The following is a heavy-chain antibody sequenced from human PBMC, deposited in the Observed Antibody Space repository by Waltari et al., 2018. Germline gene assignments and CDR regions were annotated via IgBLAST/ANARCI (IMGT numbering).Heavy chain of an antibody. D-gene: IGHD6-6*01. CDR1: GFTFGDYA. V-gene: IGHV3-49*04. Sequence: EVQLVESGGGLVQPGRSLRLSCTASGFTFGDYAMSWVRQAPGKGLEWVGFIRSKAYGGTTEYAASVKGRFTISRDDSKSIAYLQMNSLKTEDTAVYYCTRVQSRRGRPNFDYWGQGTLVTVSS. J-gene: IGHJ4*02. CDR3: TRVQSRRGRPNFDY. CDR2: IRSKAYGGTT.